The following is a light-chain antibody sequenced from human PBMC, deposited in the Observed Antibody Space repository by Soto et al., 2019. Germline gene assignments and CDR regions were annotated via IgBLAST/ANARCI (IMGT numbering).Light chain of an antibody. Sequence: IQLTQSPFSLSASVGDRVTITCRASPGISSFLAWYQQKPGKAPKLLIYGASTLQSGVPSRFSGSGSGTDFTLTIGSLQPEDFATYYCQQLNSFPIPFGPGTKVDIK. CDR1: PGISSF. V-gene: IGKV1-9*01. CDR3: QQLNSFPIP. J-gene: IGKJ3*01. CDR2: GAS.